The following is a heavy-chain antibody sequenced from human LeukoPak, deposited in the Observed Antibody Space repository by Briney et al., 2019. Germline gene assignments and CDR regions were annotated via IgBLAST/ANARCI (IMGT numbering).Heavy chain of an antibody. CDR2: ISYDGSNK. J-gene: IGHJ4*02. V-gene: IGHV3-30*18. D-gene: IGHD5-24*01. CDR3: AKDGVEMALDY. Sequence: GSLRLSCAASGFTFSTYAMSWVRQAPGKGLEWVAVISYDGSNKYYADSVKGRFTISRDNSKNTLYLQMNSLRAEDTAVYYCAKDGVEMALDYWGQGTLVTVSS. CDR1: GFTFSTYA.